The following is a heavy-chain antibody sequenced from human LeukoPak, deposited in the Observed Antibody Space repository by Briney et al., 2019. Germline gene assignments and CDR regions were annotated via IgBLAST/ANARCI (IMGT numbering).Heavy chain of an antibody. CDR1: GFTFDDYG. CDR3: ARYIAVAGAKVFDY. J-gene: IGHJ4*02. V-gene: IGHV3-20*04. D-gene: IGHD6-19*01. Sequence: GGSLRLSCAASGFTFDDYGMSWVRQAPGKGLEWVSGINWNGGSTGYADSVKGRFTISRDDAKNSLYLQMNSLRAEDTALYYCARYIAVAGAKVFDYWGQGTLVTVSS. CDR2: INWNGGST.